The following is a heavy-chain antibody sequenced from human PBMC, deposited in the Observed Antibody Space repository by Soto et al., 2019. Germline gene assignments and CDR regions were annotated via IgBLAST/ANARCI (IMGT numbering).Heavy chain of an antibody. J-gene: IGHJ4*02. V-gene: IGHV2-5*01. D-gene: IGHD2-15*01. CDR1: GFSLSTSGVG. CDR2: IYWNDDK. CDR3: AHRWWLSFDY. Sequence: QITLKESGPTLVKPTQTLTLTCTFSGFSLSTSGVGVGWIRQPPGKALEWLALIYWNDDKRYSPSLKSSLTITKDTSKNHVVLTMTIMDPVDTATYYCAHRWWLSFDYGGRGTLVTVSS.